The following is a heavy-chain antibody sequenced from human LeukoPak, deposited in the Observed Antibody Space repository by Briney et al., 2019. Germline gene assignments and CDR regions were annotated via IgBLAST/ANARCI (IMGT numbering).Heavy chain of an antibody. CDR3: ARDLRKVRVVPAAPGGY. J-gene: IGHJ4*02. Sequence: ASVKVSCKASGYTFTSYGISWVRQAPGQGLEWMGRINPNSGGTNYAQKFQGRVTMTRDTSISTAYMELSRLRSDDTAVYYCARDLRKVRVVPAAPGGYWGQGTLVTVSS. V-gene: IGHV1-2*06. CDR1: GYTFTSYG. D-gene: IGHD2-2*01. CDR2: INPNSGGT.